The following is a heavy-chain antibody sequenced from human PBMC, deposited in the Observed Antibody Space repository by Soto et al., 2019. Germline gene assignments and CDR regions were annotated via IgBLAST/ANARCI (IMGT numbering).Heavy chain of an antibody. CDR1: GFTFSSYS. CDR2: ISSSSSYI. J-gene: IGHJ4*02. Sequence: EVQLVESGGGLVKPGGSLRLSCAASGFTFSSYSMNWVRQAPGKGLEWVSSISSSSSYIYYADSVKGRFTISRDNAKNSLYLQMNSLRAEDTAVYYCARDLKTTGTTIGYWGQGTLVTVSS. CDR3: ARDLKTTGTTIGY. D-gene: IGHD1-1*01. V-gene: IGHV3-21*01.